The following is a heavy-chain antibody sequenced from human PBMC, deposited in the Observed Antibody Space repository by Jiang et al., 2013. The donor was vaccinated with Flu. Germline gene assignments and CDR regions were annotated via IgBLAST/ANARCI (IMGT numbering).Heavy chain of an antibody. CDR1: GGSISSGGYS. CDR3: ARYVVVVAATPETNFDY. Sequence: LLKPSQTLSLTCAVSGGSISSGGYSWSWIRQPPGKGLEWIGYIYYSGSTYYNPSLKSRVTISVDTSKNQFSLKLSSVTAADTAVYYCARYVVVVAATPETNFDYWGQGTLVTVSS. J-gene: IGHJ4*02. V-gene: IGHV4-30-4*07. D-gene: IGHD2-15*01. CDR2: IYYSGST.